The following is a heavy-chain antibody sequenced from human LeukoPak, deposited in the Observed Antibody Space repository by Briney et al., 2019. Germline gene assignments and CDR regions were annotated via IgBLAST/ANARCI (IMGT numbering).Heavy chain of an antibody. CDR3: ARDREGYCSGGTCTNFDY. Sequence: GGSLRLSCAASGFTFSTYSMNWVRQAPGKGLKWVTSISGSSSYIYYADSVKGRFTISRDNAKNSLYLQMNSLRAEDTAVYYCARDREGYCSGGTCTNFDYWGQGTLVTVSS. J-gene: IGHJ4*02. CDR2: ISGSSSYI. D-gene: IGHD2-15*01. V-gene: IGHV3-21*01. CDR1: GFTFSTYS.